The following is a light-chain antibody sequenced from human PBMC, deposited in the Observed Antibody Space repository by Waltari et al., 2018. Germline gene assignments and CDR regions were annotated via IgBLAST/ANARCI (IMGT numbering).Light chain of an antibody. J-gene: IGKJ1*01. Sequence: DIQMTQSLSSLSGSVGDRVTITCRASPSISTYLNWYQQKPGKAPKLLISSASSLQSGVPSRFSGSGSGTDFTLTISSLQPEDFATYYCQQSYSSPQTFGQGTKVEIK. V-gene: IGKV1-39*01. CDR3: QQSYSSPQT. CDR2: SAS. CDR1: PSISTY.